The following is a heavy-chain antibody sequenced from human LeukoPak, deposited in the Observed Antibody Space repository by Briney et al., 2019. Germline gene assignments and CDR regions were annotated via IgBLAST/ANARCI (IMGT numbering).Heavy chain of an antibody. D-gene: IGHD3-16*01. V-gene: IGHV3-23*01. CDR3: TRGFGGPRDY. CDR1: GFTFTNYA. Sequence: GGSLRLSCAASGFTFTNYAMNWVRQAPGKGLEWVSTLSPSGADTYYADSVKGRFTISRDISKNTLYLQMNSLRAEDTAVYYCTRGFGGPRDYWGQGTLVTVSS. J-gene: IGHJ4*02. CDR2: LSPSGADT.